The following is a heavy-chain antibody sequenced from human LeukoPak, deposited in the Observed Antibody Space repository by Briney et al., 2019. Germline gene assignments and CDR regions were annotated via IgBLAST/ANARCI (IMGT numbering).Heavy chain of an antibody. V-gene: IGHV3-64D*09. CDR2: ISSNGGST. J-gene: IGHJ4*02. CDR1: GFTFSRYA. D-gene: IGHD6-13*01. Sequence: GGSLRLSCSASGFTFSRYAMHWVRQAPGKGLEYVSAISSNGGSTYYADSVKGRFTISRDNSKNTLYLQMSSLRAEDTAVYYCVKSHSSSWYPFDYWGQGTLVTVSS. CDR3: VKSHSSSWYPFDY.